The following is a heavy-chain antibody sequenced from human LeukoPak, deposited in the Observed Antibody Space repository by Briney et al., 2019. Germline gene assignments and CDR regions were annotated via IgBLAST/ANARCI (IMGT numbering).Heavy chain of an antibody. Sequence: GGSLRLSCAASRFTFSSYWMSWVRQAPGKGLEWVANIKQDGSEKYYVDSVKGRFTISRDNAKNSLYLQMNSLRAEDTAVYYCASFGEYQPYYYYMDVWGKGTTVTVSS. CDR2: IKQDGSEK. CDR1: RFTFSSYW. J-gene: IGHJ6*03. V-gene: IGHV3-7*01. D-gene: IGHD3-10*01. CDR3: ASFGEYQPYYYYMDV.